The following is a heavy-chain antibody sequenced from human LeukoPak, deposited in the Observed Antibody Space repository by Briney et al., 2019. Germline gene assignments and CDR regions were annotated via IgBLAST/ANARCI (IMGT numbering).Heavy chain of an antibody. V-gene: IGHV4-59*01. Sequence: PSETLSLTCTVSGGSISRYHWSWIRQPPGKGREWIGYNYYSGSTNYNPSLKSRVTISVDTSKNQFSLKLSSVTAADTAVYYCARGALSSSSWYSKYFDYWGQGTLVTVSS. CDR2: NYYSGST. CDR1: GGSISRYH. CDR3: ARGALSSSSWYSKYFDY. D-gene: IGHD6-13*01. J-gene: IGHJ4*02.